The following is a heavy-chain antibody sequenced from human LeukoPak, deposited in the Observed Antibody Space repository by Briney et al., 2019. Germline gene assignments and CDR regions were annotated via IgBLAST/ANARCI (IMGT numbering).Heavy chain of an antibody. CDR1: GFTFSSYS. D-gene: IGHD3-3*01. CDR2: ISSSNNYI. V-gene: IGHV3-21*01. J-gene: IGHJ4*02. Sequence: GGSLRLSCAASGFTFSSYSVNWVRQAPGKGLEWVSSISSSNNYIYYADSVKGRFTISRDNANNSLYLQMNSLRAEDTAVYYCARDKLRFLEWLLGGPDYWGQGTLVTVSS. CDR3: ARDKLRFLEWLLGGPDY.